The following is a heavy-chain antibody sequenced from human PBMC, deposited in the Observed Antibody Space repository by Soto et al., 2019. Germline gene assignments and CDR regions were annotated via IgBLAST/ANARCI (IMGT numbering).Heavy chain of an antibody. CDR2: INHSGST. D-gene: IGHD6-6*01. CDR3: ARGGIAARPKNYYYYGMDV. J-gene: IGHJ6*02. Sequence: SETLSLTCAVYGGSFSGYYWSWIRQPPGKGLEWIGEINHSGSTNYNPSLKSRVTISVDTSKNQFSLKLSSVTAADTAVYCCARGGIAARPKNYYYYGMDVWGQGTTVTVSS. CDR1: GGSFSGYY. V-gene: IGHV4-34*01.